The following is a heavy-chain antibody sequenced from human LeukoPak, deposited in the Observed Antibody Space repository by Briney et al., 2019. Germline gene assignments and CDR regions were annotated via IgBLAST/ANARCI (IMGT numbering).Heavy chain of an antibody. CDR1: GGSISSGGYY. Sequence: SETLSLTCTVSGGSISSGGYYWSWIRQPPGKGLEWIGYIYHSGSTYYNPSLKSRVTISVDRSKNQFSLKLSSVTAADTAVYYCARVGYSSSNPFDYWGQGTLVTVSS. V-gene: IGHV4-30-2*01. CDR3: ARVGYSSSNPFDY. D-gene: IGHD6-13*01. CDR2: IYHSGST. J-gene: IGHJ4*02.